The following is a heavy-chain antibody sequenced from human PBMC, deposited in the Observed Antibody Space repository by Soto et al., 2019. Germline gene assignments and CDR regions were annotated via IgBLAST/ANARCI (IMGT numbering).Heavy chain of an antibody. CDR3: ARSLTEGYCTITGCYTRPLYGMDV. CDR1: GYTFSGYY. V-gene: IGHV1-2*02. D-gene: IGHD2-2*02. Sequence: WASVKVSCKASGYTFSGYYIHWLRQAPGQGXEWMGWINPNSGGTNYAQKFQGRVTVTRDTPTSTAYMELSRLTSDDTAVYYCARSLTEGYCTITGCYTRPLYGMDVWGQGTTVTVSS. J-gene: IGHJ6*02. CDR2: INPNSGGT.